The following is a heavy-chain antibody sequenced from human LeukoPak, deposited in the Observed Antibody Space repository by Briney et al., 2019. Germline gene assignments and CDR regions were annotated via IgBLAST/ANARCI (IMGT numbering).Heavy chain of an antibody. CDR1: GGSISSYY. J-gene: IGHJ4*02. CDR3: ARASGYRRGWNGGGGFAC. Sequence: SETLCLTCTVSGGSISSYYLSWIRQPPGQGLEWIGYIYYSGSTNYNPSLKSRVTISVDTSTNQFAMKLKSVPAADTAVYYCARASGYRRGWNGGGGFACWGQGTLVTVSS. V-gene: IGHV4-59*01. CDR2: IYYSGST. D-gene: IGHD1-1*01.